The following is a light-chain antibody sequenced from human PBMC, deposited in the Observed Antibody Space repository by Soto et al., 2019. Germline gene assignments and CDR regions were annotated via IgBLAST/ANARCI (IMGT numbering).Light chain of an antibody. CDR1: QSVSSN. J-gene: IGKJ5*01. Sequence: EIVMTQSPATLSVSPGERATLSCRASQSVSSNLAWYQQKPGQAPRLLIYGASTRATAIPARFSGSGSETEFTLTISSLQAEDFATYYCQQSYSTLYTFGQGTRLEIK. V-gene: IGKV3-15*01. CDR3: QQSYSTLYT. CDR2: GAS.